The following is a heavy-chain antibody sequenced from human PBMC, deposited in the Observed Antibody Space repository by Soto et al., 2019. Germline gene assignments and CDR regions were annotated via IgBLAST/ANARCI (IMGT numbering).Heavy chain of an antibody. V-gene: IGHV3-21*01. D-gene: IGHD3-10*01. CDR1: GFTFSSYS. Sequence: GGSLRLSCAASGFTFSSYSMNWVRQAPGKGLEWVSSISSSSSYIYYADSVKGRFTISRDNAKNSLYLQMNSLRAEDTAVYYCAREGGEYGSGSYSLYYGMDVWGQGTTVTVSS. J-gene: IGHJ6*02. CDR3: AREGGEYGSGSYSLYYGMDV. CDR2: ISSSSSYI.